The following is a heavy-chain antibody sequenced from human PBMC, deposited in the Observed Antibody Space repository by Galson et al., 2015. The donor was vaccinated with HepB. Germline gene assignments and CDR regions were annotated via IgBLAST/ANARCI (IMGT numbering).Heavy chain of an antibody. V-gene: IGHV3-21*01. CDR1: GFTFSTYS. J-gene: IGHJ4*02. Sequence: SLRLSCAAYGFTFSTYSMTWVRQAPGMGLEWVSSFNSVSSHIYYADSVRGRFTISRDNAKNSLSLQMNSLRVEDTAVYYCVRARREVLRFFDSDHWGQGTLVTVSS. CDR2: FNSVSSHI. D-gene: IGHD3-3*01. CDR3: VRARREVLRFFDSDH.